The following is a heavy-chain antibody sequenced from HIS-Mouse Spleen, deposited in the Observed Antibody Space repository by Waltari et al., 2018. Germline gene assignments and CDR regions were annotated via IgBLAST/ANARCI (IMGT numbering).Heavy chain of an antibody. CDR1: GFTFSDYY. CDR2: ISSSGSTI. D-gene: IGHD5-18*01. Sequence: QVQLVESGGGLVKPGGSLRLSCAASGFTFSDYYMSWIRQAPGKGLEGVSYISSSGSTIYYADSVKGRFTISRDNAKNSLYLQMNSLRAEDTAVYYCARDSVIQGPFYSYGYYFDYWGQGTLVTVSS. J-gene: IGHJ4*02. V-gene: IGHV3-11*01. CDR3: ARDSVIQGPFYSYGYYFDY.